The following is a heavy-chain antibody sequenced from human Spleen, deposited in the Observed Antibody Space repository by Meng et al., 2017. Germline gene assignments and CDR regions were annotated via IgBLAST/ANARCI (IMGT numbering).Heavy chain of an antibody. CDR1: GYTYTHYQ. J-gene: IGHJ4*02. CDR2: NQPSGNA. D-gene: IGHD6-19*01. CDR3: VKHSSDWSLDS. Sequence: QAQLVQSGVEVKKPGASVQVSCKASGYTYTHYQMEWVRQAPGQGLEWMGWNQPSGNANYEQKFQGRVTMTTATSTNTAYMELRSLSSDDSALYDCVKHSSDWSLDSWGQGTLVTVSS. V-gene: IGHV1-18*01.